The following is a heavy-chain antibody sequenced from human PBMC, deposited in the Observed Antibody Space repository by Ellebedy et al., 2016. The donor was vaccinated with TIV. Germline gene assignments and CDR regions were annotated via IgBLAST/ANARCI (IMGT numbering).Heavy chain of an antibody. D-gene: IGHD5-24*01. CDR2: ISGSGGST. CDR1: GFTFSSYA. Sequence: GGSLRLXXAASGFTFSSYAMSWVRQAPGKGLEWVSAISGSGGSTYYADSVKGRFTISRDNSKNTLYLQMNSLRAEDTAVYYCARLRGGDGYNYGYYYYYGMDAWGQGTTVTVSS. J-gene: IGHJ6*02. CDR3: ARLRGGDGYNYGYYYYYGMDA. V-gene: IGHV3-23*01.